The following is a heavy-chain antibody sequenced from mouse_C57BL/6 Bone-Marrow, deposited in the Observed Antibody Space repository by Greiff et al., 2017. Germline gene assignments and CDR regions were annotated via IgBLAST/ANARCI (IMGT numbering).Heavy chain of an antibody. CDR2: IDPENGDT. CDR3: TPYYYGSSYGYFDV. V-gene: IGHV14-4*01. D-gene: IGHD1-1*01. CDR1: GFNIKDDY. J-gene: IGHJ1*03. Sequence: VQLQQSGAELVRPGASVKLSCTASGFNIKDDYMHWVKQRPEQGLEWIGWIDPENGDTEYASKFQGKATITADTSSNTADLQLSSLTSEDTAVYYCTPYYYGSSYGYFDVWGTGTTVTVSS.